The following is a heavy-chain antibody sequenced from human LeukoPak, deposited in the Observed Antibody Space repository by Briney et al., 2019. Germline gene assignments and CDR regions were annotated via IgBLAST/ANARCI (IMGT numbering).Heavy chain of an antibody. CDR2: INHSGST. CDR3: ARWSAAARYFDL. Sequence: SETLSLTCAVYGGSFSGYYWSWIRQPPGKGLEWIGEINHSGSTNYNPSLKSRVTISVDTSKTQFSLKLSSVTAADTAVYYCARWSAAARYFDLWGRGTLVTVSS. CDR1: GGSFSGYY. D-gene: IGHD2-2*01. V-gene: IGHV4-34*01. J-gene: IGHJ2*01.